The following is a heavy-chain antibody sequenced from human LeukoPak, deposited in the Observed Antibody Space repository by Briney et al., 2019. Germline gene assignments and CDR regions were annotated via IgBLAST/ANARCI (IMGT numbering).Heavy chain of an antibody. CDR1: GFTFSSYA. Sequence: GGSLRLSCAASGFTFSSYAMHWVRQAPGKELEWVSVIFSGGSTYYADSVKGRFTISRDNSKNTLFLQMNSLRAEDTAVYYCAKRAATYYFDYWGQGTLVTVSS. J-gene: IGHJ4*02. CDR2: IFSGGST. V-gene: IGHV3-66*02. CDR3: AKRAATYYFDY. D-gene: IGHD2-15*01.